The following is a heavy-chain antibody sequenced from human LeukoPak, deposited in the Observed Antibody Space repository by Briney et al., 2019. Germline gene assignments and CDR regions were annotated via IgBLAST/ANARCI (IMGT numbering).Heavy chain of an antibody. CDR2: ISSSSSYI. CDR3: ARGHIVGATGEAFDI. D-gene: IGHD1-26*01. CDR1: GFTFSSYW. Sequence: GGSLRLSCAASGFTFSSYWMNWVRQAPGKGLEWVSSISSSSSYIYYADSVKGRFTISRDNAKNSLYLQMNSLRAEDTAVYYCARGHIVGATGEAFDIWGQGTMVTVSS. V-gene: IGHV3-21*01. J-gene: IGHJ3*02.